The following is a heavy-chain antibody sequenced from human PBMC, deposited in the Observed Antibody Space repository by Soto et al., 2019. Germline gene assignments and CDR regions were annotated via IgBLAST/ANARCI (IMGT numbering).Heavy chain of an antibody. Sequence: VQLQESGPGLVKPSETLSLTCTVPGGSVSSGAYYWSWIRQPPGKGLEWIGFIYYNGRAYYSPTLEGRVTISVDTSKNQFSLKLNSVSAADTAFYYCARWRDDYGDQPWFDTWGQGILVIVSS. J-gene: IGHJ5*02. CDR1: GGSVSSGAYY. D-gene: IGHD4-17*01. CDR2: IYYNGRA. V-gene: IGHV4-61*08. CDR3: ARWRDDYGDQPWFDT.